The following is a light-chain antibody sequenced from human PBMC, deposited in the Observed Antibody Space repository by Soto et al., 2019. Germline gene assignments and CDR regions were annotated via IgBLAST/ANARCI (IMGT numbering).Light chain of an antibody. J-gene: IGLJ1*01. Sequence: QSALTQAASGYGSPGQTITISCTGTSSDVGSYNLVSWYQQHPGKAPKLMIYEVSKRPSGVSNRFSGSKSGNTASLTISGLQAEDEADYFCCSYAGSSTLYVFGTGTKVTVL. CDR3: CSYAGSSTLYV. CDR2: EVS. CDR1: SSDVGSYNL. V-gene: IGLV2-23*02.